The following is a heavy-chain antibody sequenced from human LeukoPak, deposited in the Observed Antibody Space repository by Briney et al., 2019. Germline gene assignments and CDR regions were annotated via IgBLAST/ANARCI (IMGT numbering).Heavy chain of an antibody. J-gene: IGHJ3*02. V-gene: IGHV1-2*02. CDR2: ISPNSGGT. CDR3: ARGDAEGADAFDI. Sequence: GASVNVSCMASGYTFTGYYMHWVRQAPGHGLEWLGWISPNSGGTKYAQKFQGRVTMTRDTSISTAYMELSRLRSAGTAVYYCARGDAEGADAFDIWGQGTMVTVSS. D-gene: IGHD3-16*01. CDR1: GYTFTGYY.